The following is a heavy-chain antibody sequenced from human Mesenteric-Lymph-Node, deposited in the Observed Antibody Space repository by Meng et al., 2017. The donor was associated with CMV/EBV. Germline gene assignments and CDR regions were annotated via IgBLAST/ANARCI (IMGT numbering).Heavy chain of an antibody. D-gene: IGHD3-10*01. J-gene: IGHJ2*01. CDR2: IYPGDSDT. CDR1: GYILPSYR. CDR3: ARPGASGSYRYFHL. V-gene: IGHV5-51*01. Sequence: NGSGYILPSYRIGPVRQMPGKGLEWMGIIYPGDSDTRYSPSFQGQVTISADKSISTAYLQWSSLKASDTAMYYCARPGASGSYRYFHLWGRGTLVTVSS.